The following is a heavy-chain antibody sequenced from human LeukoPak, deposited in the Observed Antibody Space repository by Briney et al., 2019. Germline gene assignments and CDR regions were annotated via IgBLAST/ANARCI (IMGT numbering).Heavy chain of an antibody. D-gene: IGHD3-22*01. CDR3: ATDYYDSSGLVGY. J-gene: IGHJ4*02. Sequence: GGSLRLSCAASGFTFSSYGMHWVRQAPGKGLEWVAVISYDGSNKYYADSVKGRFTISRDNSKNTLYLQMNSLRAEDTAVYYCATDYYDSSGLVGYWGQGTLVTVSS. CDR2: ISYDGSNK. CDR1: GFTFSSYG. V-gene: IGHV3-30*03.